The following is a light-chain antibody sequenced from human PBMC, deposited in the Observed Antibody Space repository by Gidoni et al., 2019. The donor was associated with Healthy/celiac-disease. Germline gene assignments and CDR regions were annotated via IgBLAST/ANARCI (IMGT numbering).Light chain of an antibody. V-gene: IGKV1-39*01. J-gene: IGKJ1*01. CDR2: AAS. CDR1: QSISSY. CDR3: QQSYSTPWT. Sequence: PSSLSASVGDRVTITCRASQSISSYLNWYQQKPGKAPKLLIYAASSLQSGVPSRFSGSGSGTDFTLTISSLQPEDFATYYCQQSYSTPWTFXQXTKVEIK.